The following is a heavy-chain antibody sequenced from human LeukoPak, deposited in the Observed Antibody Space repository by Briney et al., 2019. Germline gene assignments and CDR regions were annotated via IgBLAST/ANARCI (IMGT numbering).Heavy chain of an antibody. J-gene: IGHJ4*02. CDR3: ARDRDRMVQGVTALFDY. V-gene: IGHV1-18*04. Sequence: GASVKVSCETSGYTFTTYGVSWVRQAPGQGLEWMGWISGSNGNTKYAQKVQGRVTMTTDTSTTTAYMEVRSLRSDDTAVYYCARDRDRMVQGVTALFDYWGQGTLVTVSS. CDR2: ISGSNGNT. CDR1: GYTFTTYG. D-gene: IGHD3-10*01.